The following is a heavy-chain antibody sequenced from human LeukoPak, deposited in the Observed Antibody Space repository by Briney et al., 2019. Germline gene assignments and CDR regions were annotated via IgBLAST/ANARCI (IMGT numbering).Heavy chain of an antibody. J-gene: IGHJ3*02. CDR1: GGSISSYY. CDR3: ASAEMAAIREYGFDI. D-gene: IGHD5-24*01. CDR2: IYYSGST. V-gene: IGHV4-59*08. Sequence: SETLSLTCTVSGGSISSYYWSWIRQPPGKGLEWIGYIYYSGSTNYNPSLKSRVTISVDTSKNQFSLKLSSVAAADTAVYYCASAEMAAIREYGFDIWGQGTMVTVSS.